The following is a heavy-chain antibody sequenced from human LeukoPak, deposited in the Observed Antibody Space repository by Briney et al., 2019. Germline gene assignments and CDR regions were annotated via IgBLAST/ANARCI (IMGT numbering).Heavy chain of an antibody. D-gene: IGHD2-15*01. CDR3: ARDKDFVVVVPATDAFDI. V-gene: IGHV1-2*02. CDR2: INPHSGGT. Sequence: ASVKVSCKASGYTFTNYYIHWVRQAPGQGLEWMGRINPHSGGTNYAQKLQGRVTMTRDTSISTAYMELSSLRSDDTAVYYCARDKDFVVVVPATDAFDIGGQGTMVPVPS. J-gene: IGHJ3*02. CDR1: GYTFTNYY.